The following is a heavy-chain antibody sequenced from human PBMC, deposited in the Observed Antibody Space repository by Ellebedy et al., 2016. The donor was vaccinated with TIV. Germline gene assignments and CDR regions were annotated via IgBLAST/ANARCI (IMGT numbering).Heavy chain of an antibody. CDR2: VSYIGGT. Sequence: MPSETLSLTCTVSGGSITTGGDYWGWIRQPPGKGLEWIGTVSYIGGTYYNPSLKSRLTMSGDTSKNQFSLKLNSVTAADTAVYYCASLSILLAAFLDYWGQGIMVTVSS. CDR1: GGSITTGGDY. V-gene: IGHV4-39*01. J-gene: IGHJ4*02. D-gene: IGHD6-25*01. CDR3: ASLSILLAAFLDY.